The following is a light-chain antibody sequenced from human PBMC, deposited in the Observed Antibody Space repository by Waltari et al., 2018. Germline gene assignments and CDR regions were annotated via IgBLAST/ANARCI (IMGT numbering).Light chain of an antibody. CDR3: SSYAGSNKAV. Sequence: QSALTQPPSASGSPGQSVTISCTGNSSDVGGYNHVSLYQQYPGKAPTLKLYGVSQRPSGVPDRFAGSKSGNTASLTVSGLQAEDEADYYCSSYAGSNKAVFGTGTKVTVL. J-gene: IGLJ1*01. V-gene: IGLV2-8*01. CDR2: GVS. CDR1: SSDVGGYNH.